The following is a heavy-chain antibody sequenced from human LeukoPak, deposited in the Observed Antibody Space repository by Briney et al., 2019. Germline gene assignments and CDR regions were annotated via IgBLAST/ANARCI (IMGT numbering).Heavy chain of an antibody. CDR3: ARESGSGSRSFDY. D-gene: IGHD3-10*01. J-gene: IGHJ4*02. V-gene: IGHV3-66*01. Sequence: GGSLRLSCAASGFTVSSIYMNWVRQAPGKGLEWVSVIYTGGGTYYADSVKDRFTISRDNSKNTLYLQMNSLRAEDTAVYYCARESGSGSRSFDYWGQGTLVTVSS. CDR1: GFTVSSIY. CDR2: IYTGGGT.